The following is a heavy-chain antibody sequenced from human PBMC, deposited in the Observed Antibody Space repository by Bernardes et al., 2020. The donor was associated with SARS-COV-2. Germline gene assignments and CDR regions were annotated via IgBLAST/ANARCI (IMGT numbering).Heavy chain of an antibody. CDR3: ATDRGAIFGVVILVY. CDR2: FDPEDGET. Sequence: DSVQVSCKVSGYTLTELSMHWVRQAPGKGLEWMGGFDPEDGETIYAQKFQGRVTMTEDTSTDTAYMELSSLRSEDTAVYYCATDRGAIFGVVILVYWGQGTLVTVSS. D-gene: IGHD3-3*01. J-gene: IGHJ4*02. CDR1: GYTLTELS. V-gene: IGHV1-24*01.